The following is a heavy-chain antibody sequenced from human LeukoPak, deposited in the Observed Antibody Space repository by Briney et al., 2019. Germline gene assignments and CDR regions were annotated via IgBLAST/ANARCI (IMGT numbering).Heavy chain of an antibody. CDR3: ARQVTYCSGGSCYWAHIDY. D-gene: IGHD2-15*01. J-gene: IGHJ4*02. CDR2: IYPGDSDT. V-gene: IGHV5-51*01. Sequence: GESLKISCKGSGYSFTSYWIGWVRQMPGKGLEWMGIIYPGDSDTRYSPSFQGQVTISADKSISTACLQWSSLKASDTAMYYCARQVTYCSGGSCYWAHIDYWGLGTLVTVSS. CDR1: GYSFTSYW.